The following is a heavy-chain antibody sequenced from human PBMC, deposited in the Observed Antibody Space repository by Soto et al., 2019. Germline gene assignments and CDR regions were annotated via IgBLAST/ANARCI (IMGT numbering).Heavy chain of an antibody. Sequence: ASVKVSCKASGYTYISYSMHWVRQAPGQRLEWMGWINVGNGNTKYSQNLQGRVTMTPDTSTSTAYMELRSLRSDGTAVYYCALRRLRDSMDFDYWGQGTLVTVSS. V-gene: IGHV1-3*01. CDR1: GYTYISYS. CDR3: ALRRLRDSMDFDY. CDR2: INVGNGNT. J-gene: IGHJ4*02. D-gene: IGHD3-22*01.